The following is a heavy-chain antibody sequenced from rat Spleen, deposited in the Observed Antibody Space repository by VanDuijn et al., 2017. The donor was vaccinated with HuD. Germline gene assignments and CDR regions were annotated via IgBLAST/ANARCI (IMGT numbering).Heavy chain of an antibody. Sequence: QLKESGPGLVQPSQTLSLTCTVAGFSLTSYNVHWVRQPPGKGLEWMGVIWNTGGTQYNSALKSRLSISKDTSKSQVFLKMNSLQTDDTGTYYCTAHYYSGDCFDYWGHGVMVTVSS. V-gene: IGHV2-41*01. CDR2: IWNTGGT. CDR1: GFSLTSYN. CDR3: TAHYYSGDCFDY. J-gene: IGHJ2*01. D-gene: IGHD1-1*01.